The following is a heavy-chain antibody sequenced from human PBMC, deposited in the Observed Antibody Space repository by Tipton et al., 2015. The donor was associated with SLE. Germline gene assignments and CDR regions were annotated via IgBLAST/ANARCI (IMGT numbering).Heavy chain of an antibody. CDR1: GFTFSSYA. D-gene: IGHD3-9*01. CDR3: ARDSDILTGYLFDY. CDR2: ISYDGGNK. J-gene: IGHJ4*02. Sequence: SLRLSCAASGFTFSSYAMHWVRQAPGKGLEWVAVISYDGGNKYYADSVKGRFTISRDNSKNTLYLQMNSLRAEDTAVYYCARDSDILTGYLFDYWGQGTLVTVSS. V-gene: IGHV3-30*04.